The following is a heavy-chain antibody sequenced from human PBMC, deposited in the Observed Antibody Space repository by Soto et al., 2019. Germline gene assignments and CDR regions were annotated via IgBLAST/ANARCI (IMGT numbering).Heavy chain of an antibody. V-gene: IGHV1-8*01. CDR2: MNPNSGNT. Sequence: GASVKVSCKASGYTFTSYDINWVRQATGQGLEWMGWMNPNSGNTGYAQKFQGRVTMTRNTSISTAYMELSSLRSEDTAVYYCATYQLPSYYYYYGMDVWGQGTTVTAP. CDR1: GYTFTSYD. J-gene: IGHJ6*02. D-gene: IGHD2-2*01. CDR3: ATYQLPSYYYYYGMDV.